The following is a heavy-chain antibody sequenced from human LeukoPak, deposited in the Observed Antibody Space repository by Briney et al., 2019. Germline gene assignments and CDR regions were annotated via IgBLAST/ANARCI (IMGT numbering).Heavy chain of an antibody. V-gene: IGHV1-2*02. CDR1: GYTFTGYY. Sequence: GASVKVSCKASGYTFTGYYMHWVRQAPGQGLEWMGWINTNSGGTDYAQKFQGRVTRTSDTSISKVYMEVSRLKSDDAAVYYCARYCYDSSGYSRFDPWGQGTLVTVSS. CDR3: ARYCYDSSGYSRFDP. J-gene: IGHJ5*02. CDR2: INTNSGGT. D-gene: IGHD3-22*01.